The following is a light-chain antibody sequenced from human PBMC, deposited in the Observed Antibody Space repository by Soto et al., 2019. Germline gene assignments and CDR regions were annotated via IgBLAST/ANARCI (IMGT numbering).Light chain of an antibody. CDR1: QSLVYSNGNAY. CDR2: QVS. CDR3: MQGTHWPWT. J-gene: IGKJ1*01. V-gene: IGKV2-30*01. Sequence: DAVLTQSPLSLPVTLGQPAAISCRSSQSLVYSNGNAYLIWFQPWPGQSPRRLIYQVSTRDAGVPDRFSGSGSGTYFTLTISRVEAEDVGLYYCMQGTHWPWTFGQGTKVEIK.